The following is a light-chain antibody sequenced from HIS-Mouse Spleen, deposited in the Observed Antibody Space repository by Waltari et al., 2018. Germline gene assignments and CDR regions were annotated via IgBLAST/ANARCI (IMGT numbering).Light chain of an antibody. CDR3: CSYAGSSTWV. V-gene: IGLV2-23*01. J-gene: IGLJ3*02. CDR1: SRDVGSYNL. CDR2: EGS. Sequence: QSALTQPAPVSGSPGQSITISCTGTSRDVGSYNLVPWYQQHTGKAPKLMIYEGSKRPSGVSNRFSGSKSGNTASLTISGLQAEDEADYYCCSYAGSSTWVFGGGTKLTVL.